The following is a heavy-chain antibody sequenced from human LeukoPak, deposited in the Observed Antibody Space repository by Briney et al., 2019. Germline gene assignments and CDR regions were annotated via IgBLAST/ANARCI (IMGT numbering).Heavy chain of an antibody. D-gene: IGHD2-2*01. CDR3: ARDSKLYCSSTSCYMDV. CDR1: GFTFDDYA. CDR2: ISWNSGRI. V-gene: IGHV3-9*01. J-gene: IGHJ6*04. Sequence: GGSLRLSCAASGFTFDDYAMHWVRLAPGKGLEWVSGISWNSGRIGYADSVKGRFTISRDNAKNSLYLQVNGLGAEDTAVYYCARDSKLYCSSTSCYMDVWGKGTTVTVSS.